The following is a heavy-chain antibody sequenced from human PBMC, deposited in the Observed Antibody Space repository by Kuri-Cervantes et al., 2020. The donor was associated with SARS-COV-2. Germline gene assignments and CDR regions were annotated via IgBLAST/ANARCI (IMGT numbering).Heavy chain of an antibody. J-gene: IGHJ5*02. CDR3: ARGPLYSSSWYDWFDP. Sequence: GESLKISCAASGFTFDDYGMSWVRQAPGKGLEWVSGINWNGGSTGYADSVKGRFTISRDNAKNTLYLQMNSLRAEDTAVYYCARGPLYSSSWYDWFDPWGQGTLVTVSS. CDR2: INWNGGST. D-gene: IGHD6-13*01. V-gene: IGHV3-20*04. CDR1: GFTFDDYG.